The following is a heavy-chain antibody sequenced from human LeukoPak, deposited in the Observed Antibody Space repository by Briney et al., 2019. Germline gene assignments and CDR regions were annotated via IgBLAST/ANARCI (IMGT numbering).Heavy chain of an antibody. CDR1: GFTFSNYW. CDR2: INSDGGST. CDR3: ARGPRVTGTDIDY. D-gene: IGHD2-21*02. Sequence: PGGSLRLSCAASGFTFSNYWMHWVRQAPGKGLVWVSRINSDGGSTSYADSVKGRFTISRDNAKNTLYLQMNSLRAEDTAVYYCARGPRVTGTDIDYWGQGTLVTVSS. J-gene: IGHJ4*02. V-gene: IGHV3-74*01.